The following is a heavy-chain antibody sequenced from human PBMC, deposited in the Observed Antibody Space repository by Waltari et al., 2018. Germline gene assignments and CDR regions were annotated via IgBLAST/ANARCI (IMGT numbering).Heavy chain of an antibody. J-gene: IGHJ3*02. V-gene: IGHV1-69*01. D-gene: IGHD3-3*02. CDR1: GGTFSSYA. Sequence: QVQLVQSGAEVKKPGSSVKVSCKASGGTFSSYAISGVRQAPGQGLEWMGGIIPIFGTANYAQKFQGRVTITADESTSTAYMELSSLRSEDTAVYYCARSIFGVVILSNDAFDIWGQGTMVTVSS. CDR3: ARSIFGVVILSNDAFDI. CDR2: IIPIFGTA.